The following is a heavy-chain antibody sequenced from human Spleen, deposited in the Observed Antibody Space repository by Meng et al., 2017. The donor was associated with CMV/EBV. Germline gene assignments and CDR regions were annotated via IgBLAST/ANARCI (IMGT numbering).Heavy chain of an antibody. CDR1: GFTVSSNY. D-gene: IGHD3-10*01. J-gene: IGHJ6*02. CDR2: IYSGGST. Sequence: GESLKISCAASGFTVSSNYMSWVRQAPGKGLEWVSVIYSGGSTYYADSVKGRFTISRDNSKNTLYLQVNSLRAEDTAVFYCARAGTYLKVYYYYGMDVWGQGTTVTVSS. CDR3: ARAGTYLKVYYYYGMDV. V-gene: IGHV3-66*02.